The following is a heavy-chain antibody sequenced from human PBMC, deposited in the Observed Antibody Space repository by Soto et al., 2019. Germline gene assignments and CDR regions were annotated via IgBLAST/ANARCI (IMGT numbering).Heavy chain of an antibody. J-gene: IGHJ4*02. CDR3: ARGRVSGGYDYPIDY. CDR1: GGSISSGGYY. Sequence: QVQLQESGPGLVKPSQTLSLTCTVSGGSISSGGYYWSWIRQHPGKGLEWIGYIYYSGSTYYNPSLKSRVTISVYTSKNQFSLKLSSVTAADTAVYYCARGRVSGGYDYPIDYWGQGTLVTVSS. CDR2: IYYSGST. V-gene: IGHV4-31*03. D-gene: IGHD5-12*01.